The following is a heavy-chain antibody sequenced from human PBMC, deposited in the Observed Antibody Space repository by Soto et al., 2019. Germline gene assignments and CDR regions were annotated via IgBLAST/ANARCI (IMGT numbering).Heavy chain of an antibody. CDR2: INPNSGGT. CDR3: ARDKNWAAAGTRYYYYGMDV. Sequence: ASVKVSCKASGYTFTGYYMHWVRQAPGQGLEWMGWINPNSGGTNYAQKFQGWVTMTRDTYISTAYMELSRLRSDDTAVYYCARDKNWAAAGTRYYYYGMDVWGQGTTVTVSS. J-gene: IGHJ6*02. CDR1: GYTFTGYY. V-gene: IGHV1-2*04. D-gene: IGHD6-13*01.